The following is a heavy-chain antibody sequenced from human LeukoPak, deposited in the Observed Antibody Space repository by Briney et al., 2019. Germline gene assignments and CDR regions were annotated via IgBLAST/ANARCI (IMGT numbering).Heavy chain of an antibody. D-gene: IGHD3-22*01. Sequence: PSETLSLTCAVYGGSFSGYYWSWIRQPPGKGLEWIGEINHSGSTNYNPSLKSRVTMSVDTSKNQFSLRLTSVTAADTAVYYCARMVWDSGYLSNWFDPWGQGTLVTVSS. J-gene: IGHJ5*02. CDR1: GGSFSGYY. CDR3: ARMVWDSGYLSNWFDP. CDR2: INHSGST. V-gene: IGHV4-34*01.